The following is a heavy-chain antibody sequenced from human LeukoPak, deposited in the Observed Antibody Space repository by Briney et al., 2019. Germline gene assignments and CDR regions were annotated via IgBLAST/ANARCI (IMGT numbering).Heavy chain of an antibody. J-gene: IGHJ4*02. Sequence: PGGSLRLSCAGSGFTFGGYGMHWFRQTPGKGLEWVAVIAYDGSRAFYADSVKGRFTISRDNSKNTMSVQMDDLRAEDTAVYYCTRYNNDHSYYWGQGTLVTVSS. CDR1: GFTFGGYG. CDR2: IAYDGSRA. D-gene: IGHD1-14*01. V-gene: IGHV3-33*01. CDR3: TRYNNDHSYY.